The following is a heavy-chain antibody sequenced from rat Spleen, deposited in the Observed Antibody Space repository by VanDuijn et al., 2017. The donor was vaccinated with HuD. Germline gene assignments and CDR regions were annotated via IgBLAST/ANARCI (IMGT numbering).Heavy chain of an antibody. CDR3: ARHTRVFWFAY. Sequence: EVQLVESGGGLLQPGRSLKLSCAASGFTFSNYYMAWVRQAPTKGLEWVAYISTGGDNTYYRDSVQGRFTISRDNAKSTLYLQLDSLRSEDTATYYCARHTRVFWFAYWGQGTLVTVSS. CDR1: GFTFSNYY. V-gene: IGHV5S23*01. CDR2: ISTGGDNT. J-gene: IGHJ3*01. D-gene: IGHD1-4*01.